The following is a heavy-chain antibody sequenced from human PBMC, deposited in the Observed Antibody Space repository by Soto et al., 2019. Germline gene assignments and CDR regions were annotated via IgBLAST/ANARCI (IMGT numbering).Heavy chain of an antibody. CDR2: INPSGGST. J-gene: IGHJ6*03. V-gene: IGHV1-46*03. CDR1: GYTFTSYY. D-gene: IGHD4-17*01. Sequence: QVQLVQSGAEVKKPGASVKVSCKASGYTFTSYYMHWVRQAPGQGLEWMGIINPSGGSTSYAQKFQGRVTMTRDTSTSTVYMELSSLRSEDTAVYYCARDGLLYGDYAYYYYMDVWGKGTTVTVSS. CDR3: ARDGLLYGDYAYYYYMDV.